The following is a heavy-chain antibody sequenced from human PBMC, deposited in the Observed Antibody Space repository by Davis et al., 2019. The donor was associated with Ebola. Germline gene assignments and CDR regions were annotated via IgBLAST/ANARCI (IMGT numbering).Heavy chain of an antibody. J-gene: IGHJ4*02. Sequence: PSETLSLTCTVSGDSITSFFWMWIRQPPGKGLEWIGYVYNTGSTNYNPSLKSRVTMSVDTSENQFSLRLSSVTAMDTAVYYCARVEYSWNDEYWGQGTLVTVSS. D-gene: IGHD1-1*01. CDR3: ARVEYSWNDEY. V-gene: IGHV4-59*12. CDR1: GDSITSFF. CDR2: VYNTGST.